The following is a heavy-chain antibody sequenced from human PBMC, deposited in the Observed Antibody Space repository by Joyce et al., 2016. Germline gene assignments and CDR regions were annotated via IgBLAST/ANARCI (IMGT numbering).Heavy chain of an antibody. Sequence: QVHLVESGGGVVQRGRSLRLSCAASGFTFGNYAMHWVRQAPGKGLEWVALISYDGIHKYHADSGKGRFTISRDNSKNTLYLQLNSLKPEDAAVYYCARDFPTRGGWPNIFDHWGQGNLVTVSS. V-gene: IGHV3-30*04. D-gene: IGHD6-19*01. CDR1: GFTFGNYA. CDR3: ARDFPTRGGWPNIFDH. CDR2: ISYDGIHK. J-gene: IGHJ4*02.